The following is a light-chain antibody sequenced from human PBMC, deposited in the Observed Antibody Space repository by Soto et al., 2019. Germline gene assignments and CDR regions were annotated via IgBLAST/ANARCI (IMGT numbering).Light chain of an antibody. CDR3: QSYDSSLSGSL. J-gene: IGLJ2*01. Sequence: QSLLTQPPSVSGAPGQRVTISCTGSSSNIGAGYDVHWYQQLPGTAPKLLIYGNSNRPSGVPDRFSGSKSGTSASLAITGLQAEDEADYYCQSYDSSLSGSLFGGGTKVTVL. V-gene: IGLV1-40*01. CDR1: SSNIGAGYD. CDR2: GNS.